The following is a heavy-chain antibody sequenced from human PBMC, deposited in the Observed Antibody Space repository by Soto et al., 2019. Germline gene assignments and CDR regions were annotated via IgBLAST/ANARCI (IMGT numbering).Heavy chain of an antibody. CDR2: INHSGST. V-gene: IGHV4-34*01. CDR3: ARESFDWLPIIDY. J-gene: IGHJ4*02. D-gene: IGHD3-9*01. Sequence: SETLSLTCAVYGGSFSGYYWSWIRQPPGKGLEWIGEINHSGSTNYNPSLKSRVTISVDMSKNQFSLKLSSVTAADTAVYYCARESFDWLPIIDYWGQGTLVTVSS. CDR1: GGSFSGYY.